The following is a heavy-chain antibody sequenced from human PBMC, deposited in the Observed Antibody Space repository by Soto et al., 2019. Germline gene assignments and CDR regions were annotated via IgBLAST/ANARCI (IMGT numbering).Heavy chain of an antibody. J-gene: IGHJ4*02. D-gene: IGHD3-22*01. V-gene: IGHV3-30*03. CDR2: ISYDGSNK. CDR1: GFTFSSYG. CDR3: ARTYYYDSSGYLV. Sequence: QVQLVESGGGVVQPGRSLRLSCAASGFTFSSYGMHWVRQAPGKGLEWVAVISYDGSNKYYADSVKGRFTISRDNSKNTLYLQMNNLRAEDTAVYYCARTYYYDSSGYLVWGQGTLVTVAS.